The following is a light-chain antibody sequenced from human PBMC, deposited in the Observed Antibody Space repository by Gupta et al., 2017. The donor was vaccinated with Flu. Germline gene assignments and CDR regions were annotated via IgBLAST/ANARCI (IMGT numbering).Light chain of an antibody. J-gene: IGKJ4*01. CDR2: AAS. CDR3: QQDVSYPRT. CDR1: QDISSY. Sequence: PSSFSASTGDTVTITCRASQDISSYLAWYQQKPGKAPKFLIYAASTLQSGVPSRFSGSGSGTDFTLIISSLQSEDFATYYCQQDVSYPRTFGGGTKVEIK. V-gene: IGKV1-8*01.